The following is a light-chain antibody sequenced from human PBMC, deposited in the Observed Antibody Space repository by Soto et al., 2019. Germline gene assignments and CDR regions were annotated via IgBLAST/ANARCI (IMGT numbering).Light chain of an antibody. V-gene: IGKV1-5*01. Sequence: DIQMTQSPSNVSASVGDRVTISCRASQSLGRWLAWYQQKPGKAPKILIYDASSLKGGVPSRFSGSGYGTEFALTISSLQPEDFATYYCQQYNSYPLTFGPGTTVDI. CDR3: QQYNSYPLT. CDR2: DAS. CDR1: QSLGRW. J-gene: IGKJ3*01.